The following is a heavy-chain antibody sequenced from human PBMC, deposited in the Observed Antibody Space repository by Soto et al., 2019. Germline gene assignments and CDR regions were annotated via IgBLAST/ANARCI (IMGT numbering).Heavy chain of an antibody. V-gene: IGHV1-8*01. CDR2: MNPNSGNT. Sequence: GASVKVSCKASGYTFTSYDINWVRQATGQGLEWMGWMNPNSGNTGYAQKFQGRVTMTRDTSTSTAYMELRSLRSDDTAVYYCAREAHKNYSDRSGYYVYWGQGTLVTVSS. J-gene: IGHJ4*02. CDR3: AREAHKNYSDRSGYYVY. CDR1: GYTFTSYD. D-gene: IGHD3-22*01.